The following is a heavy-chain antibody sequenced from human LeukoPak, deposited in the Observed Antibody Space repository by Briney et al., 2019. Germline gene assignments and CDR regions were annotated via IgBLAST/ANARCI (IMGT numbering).Heavy chain of an antibody. D-gene: IGHD4-17*01. V-gene: IGHV3-30*18. CDR1: GFTFSSYG. J-gene: IGHJ4*02. CDR2: ISYDGSNK. CDR3: AKETYDYGDFSSDY. Sequence: GGSLRLSCAASGFTFSSYGMHWVRQAPGKGLEWVAVISYDGSNKYYADSVKGRFTISRDNSKNTLYLQMNSLRAEDTAVYYCAKETYDYGDFSSDYWGQGTLVTVSS.